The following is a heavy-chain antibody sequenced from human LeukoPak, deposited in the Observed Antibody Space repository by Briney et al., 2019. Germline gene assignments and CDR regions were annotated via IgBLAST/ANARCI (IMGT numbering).Heavy chain of an antibody. CDR1: GDSISSRPDFY. V-gene: IGHV4-34*01. CDR3: ADYGDADY. J-gene: IGHJ4*02. CDR2: INHSGST. Sequence: SETLSLTCTVSGDSISSRPDFYWSWLRQPPGKGLEWIGEINHSGSTNYNPSLKSRVTISVDTSKNQFSLKLSSVTAADTAVYYCADYGDADYWGQGTLVTVSS. D-gene: IGHD4/OR15-4a*01.